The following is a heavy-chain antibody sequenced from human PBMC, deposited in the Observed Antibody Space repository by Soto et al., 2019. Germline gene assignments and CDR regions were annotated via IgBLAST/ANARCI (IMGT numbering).Heavy chain of an antibody. J-gene: IGHJ6*03. Sequence: QVQLQESGPGLVKPSQTLSLTCIVSGDSISRGGYFWTWIRQHPGKGLEWIGYIYDSGSAFYNPSLKSRFTMSVATSKNQFSLNLRSVTAADTAVFSCARGILRPNHYMDVWGKGTAVAVSS. V-gene: IGHV4-31*03. D-gene: IGHD1-26*01. CDR3: ARGILRPNHYMDV. CDR2: IYDSGSA. CDR1: GDSISRGGYF.